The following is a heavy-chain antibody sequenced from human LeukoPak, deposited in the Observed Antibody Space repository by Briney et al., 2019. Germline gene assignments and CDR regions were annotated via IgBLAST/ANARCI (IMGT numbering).Heavy chain of an antibody. Sequence: PGGSLRLSCAASGFTFSDYYMTWIRQAPGKGLEWVPYISSSDYRTNYADSVKGRFTISRDNAKNSLYLQMNSLRAEDTAVYYCAREYASSSHFDSWGQGTLVTVSS. CDR1: GFTFSDYY. D-gene: IGHD6-6*01. V-gene: IGHV3-11*01. J-gene: IGHJ4*02. CDR2: ISSSDYRT. CDR3: AREYASSSHFDS.